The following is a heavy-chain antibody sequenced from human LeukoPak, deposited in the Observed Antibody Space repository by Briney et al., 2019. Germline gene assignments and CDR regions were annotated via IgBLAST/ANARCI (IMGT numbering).Heavy chain of an antibody. CDR3: ARGLVDYELPKGYIDY. CDR2: IYYSGST. J-gene: IGHJ4*02. Sequence: PSETLSLTCTVSGGSISSYYWSWLRQPPGKGLEWIGYIYYSGSTNYNPSLKSRVTISVDTSRSQFSLKLRSVTAADTAVYFCARGLVDYELPKGYIDYWGQGTLVTVSS. D-gene: IGHD3-22*01. CDR1: GGSISSYY. V-gene: IGHV4-59*12.